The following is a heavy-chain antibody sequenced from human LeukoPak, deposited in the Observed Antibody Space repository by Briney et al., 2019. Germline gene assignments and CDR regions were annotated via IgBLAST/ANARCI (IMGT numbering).Heavy chain of an antibody. J-gene: IGHJ4*02. D-gene: IGHD3-10*01. CDR1: GLSFNSCG. V-gene: IGHV3-30*18. CDR2: ISSDGSNK. Sequence: GGSLRLSCAASGLSFNSCGMHWARQAPGKGLEWVAVISSDGSNKYYADSVKGRFTISRDNSKNTLSLQMNSLRTEDTAVFYCAKGSGGSGSFYNHFDCWGQGTLVTVSS. CDR3: AKGSGGSGSFYNHFDC.